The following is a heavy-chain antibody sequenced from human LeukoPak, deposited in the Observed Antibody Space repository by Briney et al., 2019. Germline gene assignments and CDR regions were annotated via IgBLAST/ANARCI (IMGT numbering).Heavy chain of an antibody. D-gene: IGHD1-26*01. J-gene: IGHJ4*02. CDR3: ARDRDRSGSQSY. V-gene: IGHV1-18*01. CDR1: GYSFTSYG. Sequence: ASVKVSCKPSGYSFTSYGISWVRQAPGQGLEWMGWISANNGNTKYNTKYAQNLQGRVTMTTDISTSTAYMELRTLRSDDTAVYYCARDRDRSGSQSYWGQGTLVTVSS. CDR2: ISANNGNTKYNT.